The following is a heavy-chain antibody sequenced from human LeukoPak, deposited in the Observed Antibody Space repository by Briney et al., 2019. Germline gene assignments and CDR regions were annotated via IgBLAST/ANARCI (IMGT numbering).Heavy chain of an antibody. CDR3: ARANKIAVASLFY. Sequence: ASVKVSCMASGYTFTGYYMHWVRQAPGQGLEWMGWINPNSGGTNYAQKFQGRVTMTRDTSISTAYMELSRLRSDDTAVYYCARANKIAVASLFYWGQGTLVTVSS. V-gene: IGHV1-2*02. CDR1: GYTFTGYY. D-gene: IGHD6-19*01. J-gene: IGHJ4*02. CDR2: INPNSGGT.